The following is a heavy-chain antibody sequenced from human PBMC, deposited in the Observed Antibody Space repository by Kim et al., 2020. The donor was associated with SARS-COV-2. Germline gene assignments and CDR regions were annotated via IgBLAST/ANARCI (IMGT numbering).Heavy chain of an antibody. J-gene: IGHJ4*02. CDR1: GDSVSSNSAA. Sequence: SQTLSLTCAISGDSVSSNSAAWNWIRQSPSRGLEWLGRTYYRSKWYNDYAVSVKSRITINPDTSKNQFSLQLNSVTPEDTAVYYCAREAYYYDSSGFPVVSVFDYWGQGTLVTVSS. V-gene: IGHV6-1*01. D-gene: IGHD3-22*01. CDR3: AREAYYYDSSGFPVVSVFDY. CDR2: TYYRSKWYN.